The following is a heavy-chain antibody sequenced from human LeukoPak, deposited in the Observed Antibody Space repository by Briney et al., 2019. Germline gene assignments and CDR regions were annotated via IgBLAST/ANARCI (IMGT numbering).Heavy chain of an antibody. D-gene: IGHD5-18*01. CDR1: GFTFSSYG. CDR2: ISYDGSNK. V-gene: IGHV3-30*18. Sequence: GRSLRLSCAASGFTFSSYGMHWVRQAPGKGLEWVAVISYDGSNKYYADSVKGRFTISRDNSKNTLYLQMNSLRAEDTAVYYCANGVDTAMVSPSFDYWGQGTLVTVSS. CDR3: ANGVDTAMVSPSFDY. J-gene: IGHJ4*02.